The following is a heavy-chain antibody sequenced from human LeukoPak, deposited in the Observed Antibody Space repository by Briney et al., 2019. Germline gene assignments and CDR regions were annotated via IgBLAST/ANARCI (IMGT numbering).Heavy chain of an antibody. D-gene: IGHD3-10*01. CDR3: AKSGSGTYYNPDFDY. CDR2: ISKSGVST. CDR1: GFTFSSYA. V-gene: IGHV3-23*01. J-gene: IGHJ4*02. Sequence: PGGSLRLSCAASGFTFSSYAMTWVRQAPGKGLEWVSGISKSGVSTDYADSVKGRFTISRDNSKNTLYLQMTSLRAEDTAVYYCAKSGSGTYYNPDFDYWGQGTLVTVSS.